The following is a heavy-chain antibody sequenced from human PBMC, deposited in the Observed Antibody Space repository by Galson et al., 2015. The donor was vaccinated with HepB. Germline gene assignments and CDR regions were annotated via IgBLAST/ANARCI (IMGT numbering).Heavy chain of an antibody. Sequence: SLRLSCAASGFTFSTYGMNWVRQAPGKGLEWISYISRSSSTIFYADSVKGRFTISRDNAKNSLSLQMNSLRDEDTAVYYCARVSPMEEAQADYWGQGTLVTVSS. D-gene: IGHD3-3*01. CDR3: ARVSPMEEAQADY. CDR2: ISRSSSTI. CDR1: GFTFSTYG. J-gene: IGHJ4*02. V-gene: IGHV3-48*02.